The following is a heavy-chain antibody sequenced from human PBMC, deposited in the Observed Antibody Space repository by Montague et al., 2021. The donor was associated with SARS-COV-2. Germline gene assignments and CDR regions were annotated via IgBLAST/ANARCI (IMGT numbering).Heavy chain of an antibody. CDR1: GFTFSNYF. CDR2: LSGSSTHK. V-gene: IGHV3-21*01. CDR3: ARGYLDVWSGNHYGMDV. D-gene: IGHD3-3*01. Sequence: SLRLSCAASGFTFSNYFMNWVRQAPGQGLEWVSSLSGSSTHKYYSDSLKGRFTIPRDNAKNSLYLQINSLRAEDTAVYYCARGYLDVWSGNHYGMDVWGRGTAVTVSS. J-gene: IGHJ6*02.